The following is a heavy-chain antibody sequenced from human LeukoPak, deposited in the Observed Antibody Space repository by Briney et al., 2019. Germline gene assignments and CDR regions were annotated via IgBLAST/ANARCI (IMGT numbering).Heavy chain of an antibody. Sequence: GGSLRLSCTASGFTFGDYAMSWVRQAPGKGLEWVGFIRSKAHGGTTEYAASVKGRFTISRDDSKSIAYLQMNSLKTEDTAVYYCTRVPSIAGDYWGQGTLVTVSS. V-gene: IGHV3-49*04. CDR1: GFTFGDYA. CDR2: IRSKAHGGTT. CDR3: TRVPSIAGDY. D-gene: IGHD1-14*01. J-gene: IGHJ4*02.